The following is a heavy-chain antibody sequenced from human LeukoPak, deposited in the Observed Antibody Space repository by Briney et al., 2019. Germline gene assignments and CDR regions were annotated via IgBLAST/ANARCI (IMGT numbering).Heavy chain of an antibody. J-gene: IGHJ6*02. CDR3: ATLGDVLRLFPLISLDGMDV. D-gene: IGHD3-3*01. CDR2: ISAYNGNT. CDR1: GYTFTSYG. Sequence: ASVKVSCKASGYTFTSYGISWVRQAPGRGLEWMGWISAYNGNTNYAQKLQGRVTMTTDTSTTTAYMELRSLRSDDTAVYYCATLGDVLRLFPLISLDGMDVWGQGTTVTVSS. V-gene: IGHV1-18*01.